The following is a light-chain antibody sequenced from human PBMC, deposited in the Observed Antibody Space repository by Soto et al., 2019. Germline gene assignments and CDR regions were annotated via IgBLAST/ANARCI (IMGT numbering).Light chain of an antibody. Sequence: QSVLTQPASVSGSPGQSITISCTGTSSDVGSYNLVSWYQHHPGKAPKLIIYEGSKRPSGISNRFSGSKSRNTASLTISGLQAEDEADFHCCSYADNHILLFGGGTKLTVL. V-gene: IGLV2-23*01. CDR1: SSDVGSYNL. CDR3: CSYADNHILL. CDR2: EGS. J-gene: IGLJ3*02.